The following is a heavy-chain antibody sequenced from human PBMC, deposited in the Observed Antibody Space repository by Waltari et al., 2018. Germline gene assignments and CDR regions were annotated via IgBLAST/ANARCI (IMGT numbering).Heavy chain of an antibody. V-gene: IGHV3-15*01. CDR3: TTGLTSNDAFDI. CDR2: ITSRRDGGTT. D-gene: IGHD2-21*02. Sequence: EVQLAESGGGLVKPGGCLRLSCAASGFTFSNAWLSWVRQAPGKGLEWVGRITSRRDGGTTDYAAPVKGRFTISRDDSENMLYLQLNSLRTEDTAIYYCTTGLTSNDAFDIWGQGTMVTVSS. CDR1: GFTFSNAW. J-gene: IGHJ3*02.